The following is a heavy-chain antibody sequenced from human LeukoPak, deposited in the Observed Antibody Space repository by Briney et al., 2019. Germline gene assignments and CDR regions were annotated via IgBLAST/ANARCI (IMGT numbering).Heavy chain of an antibody. J-gene: IGHJ4*02. D-gene: IGHD3-22*01. CDR2: IIPIFGTA. V-gene: IGHV1-69*05. Sequence: GASVKVSCKASGGTFSSYAISWVRQAPGQGLEWMGRIIPIFGTANYAQKFQGRVTITTDESTSTAYMELSSLRSEDTAVYYCARDEPGYYDSSGYPVGWGQGTLVTVSS. CDR1: GGTFSSYA. CDR3: ARDEPGYYDSSGYPVG.